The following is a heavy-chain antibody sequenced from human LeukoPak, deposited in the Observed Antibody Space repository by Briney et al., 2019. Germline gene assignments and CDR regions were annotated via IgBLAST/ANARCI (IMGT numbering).Heavy chain of an antibody. CDR3: ARSGIAAVAPFDY. V-gene: IGHV4-4*07. J-gene: IGHJ4*02. D-gene: IGHD6-13*01. CDR1: GGSISSYY. Sequence: SETLSLTCTVSGGSISSYYWSWIRQPAGRGLEWIGRIYSSGSTNYNPSLKSRVTMSIDTSNQFSLRLDSVTAADTAVYYCARSGIAAVAPFDYWGQGTLVTVSS. CDR2: IYSSGST.